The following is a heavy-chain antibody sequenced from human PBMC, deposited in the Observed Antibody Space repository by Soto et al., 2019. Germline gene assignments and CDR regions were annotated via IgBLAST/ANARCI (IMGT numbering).Heavy chain of an antibody. V-gene: IGHV4-30-2*01. CDR2: IYHSGST. D-gene: IGHD4-17*01. CDR3: ARGMTTVTTFDY. Sequence: PSETLSLTCAVSGGSLSSGGYSCNWIRQPPGKGLEWIGYIYHSGSTYYNPSLKSRVTISVDRSKNQFSLKLSSVTAADTAVYYCARGMTTVTTFDYWGQGTLVTVSS. J-gene: IGHJ4*02. CDR1: GGSLSSGGYS.